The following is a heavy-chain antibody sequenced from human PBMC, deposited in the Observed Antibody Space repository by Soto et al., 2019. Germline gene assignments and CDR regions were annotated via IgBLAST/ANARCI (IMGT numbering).Heavy chain of an antibody. J-gene: IGHJ4*02. CDR1: GFTFSSYS. D-gene: IGHD6-13*01. CDR3: AREWIAAALDY. CDR2: ISSSSSYI. Sequence: EVQLVESGGGLVKPGGSLTLSCAASGFTFSSYSMNWVRQAPGKGLEWVSSISSSSSYIYYADSVKGRFTISRDNAKNSLYLQVYRLRAEATAVYYCAREWIAAALDYWGQGTLVTVSP. V-gene: IGHV3-21*01.